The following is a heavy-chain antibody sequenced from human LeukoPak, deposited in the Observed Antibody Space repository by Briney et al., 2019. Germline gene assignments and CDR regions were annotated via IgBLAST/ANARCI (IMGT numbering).Heavy chain of an antibody. V-gene: IGHV3-23*01. Sequence: GGSLRLSCAASGFTFSSYAMSWLRKAPGKGLEWVSAISGSGGSTYYADSVKGRFTISRDNYKNTLYLQMNSLRAEDTAVYYCAKDKRYGSGSYYNRGNWFDPWGQGTLVTVSS. J-gene: IGHJ5*02. CDR2: ISGSGGST. CDR1: GFTFSSYA. CDR3: AKDKRYGSGSYYNRGNWFDP. D-gene: IGHD3-10*01.